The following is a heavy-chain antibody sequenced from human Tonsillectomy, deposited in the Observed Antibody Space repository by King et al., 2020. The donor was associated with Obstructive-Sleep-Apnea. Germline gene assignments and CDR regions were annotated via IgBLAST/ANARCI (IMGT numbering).Heavy chain of an antibody. V-gene: IGHV4-59*08. J-gene: IGHJ4*02. D-gene: IGHD3-3*01. CDR2: ISYTVST. Sequence: QLQESGPGLVKPSETLSLTCTVSGGSISRYYWSWIQQPPGEGLEYIGYISYTVSTNSNPSLKSRVTISVDTSKNQFSLKLSAVTAAHTAVYYCARHDYFSGYFGVFDYWGQGTLVTVSS. CDR3: ARHDYFSGYFGVFDY. CDR1: GGSISRYY.